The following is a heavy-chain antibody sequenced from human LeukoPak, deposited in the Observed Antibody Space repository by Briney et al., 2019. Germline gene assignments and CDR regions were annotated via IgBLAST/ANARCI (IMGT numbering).Heavy chain of an antibody. CDR1: GFTFSSYW. D-gene: IGHD3-10*01. V-gene: IGHV3-7*01. CDR3: AREPHTLLWFGEGDY. J-gene: IGHJ4*02. CDR2: IKQDGSEK. Sequence: GGSLRLSCAASGFTFSSYWMSWVRQAPGKGLEWVANIKQDGSEKYYVDSVKGRFTISRDNAKNSLYLQMNSLRAEDTAVYYCAREPHTLLWFGEGDYWGQGTLVTVSS.